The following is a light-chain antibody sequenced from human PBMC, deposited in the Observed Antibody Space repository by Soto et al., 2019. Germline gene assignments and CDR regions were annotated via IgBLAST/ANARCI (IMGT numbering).Light chain of an antibody. CDR2: GAS. CDR1: QSVSSN. CDR3: QQYNNWPIT. V-gene: IGKV3D-15*01. Sequence: EIVMTQSPGTLSVSPGDRATLSCRASQSVSSNLAWYQQKPGQAPRLLIYGASTRATGIPARFSGSGSGTEFTLTISSLQSEDFAVYYCQQYNNWPITFGPGTKVDIK. J-gene: IGKJ3*01.